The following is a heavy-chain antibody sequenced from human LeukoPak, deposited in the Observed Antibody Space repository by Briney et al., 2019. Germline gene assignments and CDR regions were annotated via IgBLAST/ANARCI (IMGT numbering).Heavy chain of an antibody. CDR3: ASARLSQYQRANLNWFDP. CDR1: GFTFSSYS. V-gene: IGHV3-48*01. J-gene: IGHJ5*02. D-gene: IGHD2-2*01. Sequence: GGSLRLSCAASGFTFSSYSMDWVRQAPGKGLEWVSYISSSSSTIYYADSVKGRFTISRDNAKNSLYLQMNSLRAEDTAVYYCASARLSQYQRANLNWFDPGGQETLVTVSS. CDR2: ISSSSSTI.